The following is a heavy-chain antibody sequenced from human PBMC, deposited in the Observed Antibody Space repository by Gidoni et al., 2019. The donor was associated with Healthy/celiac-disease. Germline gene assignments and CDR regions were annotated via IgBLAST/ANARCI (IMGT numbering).Heavy chain of an antibody. CDR1: GFTVSSNY. CDR2: IYSGGST. Sequence: EVQLVESGGGLIQPGGSLRLSCSASGFTVSSNYMSWVRQAPGKGLEWVSVIYSGGSTYYADSVKGRFTISRDNSKNTLYLQMNSLRAEDTAVYYCARVSSGWYVGYWGQGTLVTVSS. J-gene: IGHJ4*02. V-gene: IGHV3-53*01. D-gene: IGHD6-19*01. CDR3: ARVSSGWYVGY.